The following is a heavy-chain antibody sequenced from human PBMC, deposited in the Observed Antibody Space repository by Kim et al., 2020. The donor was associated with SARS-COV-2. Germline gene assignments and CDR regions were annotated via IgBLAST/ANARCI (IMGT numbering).Heavy chain of an antibody. J-gene: IGHJ3*02. CDR3: ARDWYSSSWYSDAFDI. V-gene: IGHV3-11*04. D-gene: IGHD6-13*01. Sequence: ESVKGRCAKSRDNAKNSLYLQMKSLRAEDTAVYYCARDWYSSSWYSDAFDIWGQGTMVTVSS.